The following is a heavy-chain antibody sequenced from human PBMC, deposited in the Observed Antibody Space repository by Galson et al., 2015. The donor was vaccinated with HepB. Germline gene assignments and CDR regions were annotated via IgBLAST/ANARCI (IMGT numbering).Heavy chain of an antibody. CDR2: ISWNSGGI. V-gene: IGHV3-9*01. CDR1: GFTFDDYA. J-gene: IGHJ6*02. D-gene: IGHD6-13*01. CDR3: AKVYTSSWYYYGMDV. Sequence: SLRLSCAASGFTFDDYAIHWVRQAPGKGLEWVSGISWNSGGIGYADSVKGRFTISRDNAKNSLYLQMNSLRPEDTALYYCAKVYTSSWYYYGMDVWGQGTTVTVSS.